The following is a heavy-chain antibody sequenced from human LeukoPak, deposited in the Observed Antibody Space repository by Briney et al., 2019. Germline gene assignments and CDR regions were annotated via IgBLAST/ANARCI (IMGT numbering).Heavy chain of an antibody. V-gene: IGHV1-2*02. D-gene: IGHD3-3*01. CDR1: GYTFTGYY. CDR2: INPNSGGT. J-gene: IGHJ4*02. Sequence: ASVKVSCKASGYTFTGYYMHWVRQAPGQGVEWMGWINPNSGGTNYAQKFQGRVTMTRDTSISTAYMELSRLRSDDTAVYYCARGRKDFWSGYGTDYFDYWGQGTLVTVSS. CDR3: ARGRKDFWSGYGTDYFDY.